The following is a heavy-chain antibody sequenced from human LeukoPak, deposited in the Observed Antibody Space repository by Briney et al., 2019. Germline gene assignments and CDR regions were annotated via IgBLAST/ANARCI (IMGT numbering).Heavy chain of an antibody. J-gene: IGHJ6*03. CDR1: RYTFTSYY. Sequence: APVKVSCKASRYTFTSYYMHWVRQAPGQGLEWMGIINTSGGSTSYAQKFQGRVTMTRDTSTSTVYMELSSLRSEDTAVYYCARGDTVTTNYYYMDVWGKGTTVTISS. V-gene: IGHV1-46*01. CDR2: INTSGGST. CDR3: ARGDTVTTNYYYMDV. D-gene: IGHD4-17*01.